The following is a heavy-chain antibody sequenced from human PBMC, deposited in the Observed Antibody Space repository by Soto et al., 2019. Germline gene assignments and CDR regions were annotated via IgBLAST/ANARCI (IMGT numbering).Heavy chain of an antibody. D-gene: IGHD3-3*01. CDR3: AKRYFWSGYSNRKLLAPFDY. CDR1: GFTFSSYA. V-gene: IGHV3-23*01. J-gene: IGHJ4*02. Sequence: PGGSLRLSCAASGFTFSSYAMSWVRQAPGKGLEWVSAISGSGGSTYYADSVKGRFTISRDNSKNTLYLQMNSLRAEDTAVYYCAKRYFWSGYSNRKLLAPFDYWGQGTLVTVSS. CDR2: ISGSGGST.